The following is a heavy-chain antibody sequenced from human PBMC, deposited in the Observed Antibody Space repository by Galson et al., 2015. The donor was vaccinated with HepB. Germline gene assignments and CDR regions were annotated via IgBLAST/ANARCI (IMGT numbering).Heavy chain of an antibody. V-gene: IGHV1-2*02. J-gene: IGHJ1*01. D-gene: IGHD6-13*01. CDR2: INPNSGVT. Sequence: SCKASGYTFTGYYIHWVQQAPGQGLEWLGWINPNSGVTNYAQKFQGGVTMTRDTAISTAYMELSRLTSDDTAVYYCAKERGAGSWYLQYWGQGTLVTVSS. CDR1: GYTFTGYY. CDR3: AKERGAGSWYLQY.